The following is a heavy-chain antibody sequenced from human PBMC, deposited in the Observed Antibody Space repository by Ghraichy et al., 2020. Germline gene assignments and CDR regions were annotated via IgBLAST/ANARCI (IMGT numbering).Heavy chain of an antibody. CDR3: ARLYSSSWKFDY. J-gene: IGHJ4*02. CDR2: IYSGGST. Sequence: GGSLRLSCAASGFTVSSNYMSWVRQAPGKGLEWVSVIYSGGSTYYADSVKGRFTISRDNSKNTLYLQMNSLRAEDTAVYYCARLYSSSWKFDYWGQGTLVTVSS. CDR1: GFTVSSNY. V-gene: IGHV3-66*04. D-gene: IGHD6-13*01.